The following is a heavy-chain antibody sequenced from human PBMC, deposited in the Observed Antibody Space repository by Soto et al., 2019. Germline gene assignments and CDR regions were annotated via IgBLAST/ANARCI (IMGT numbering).Heavy chain of an antibody. V-gene: IGHV1-69*01. CDR2: ILPVFGIM. Sequence: QVQLEQSGAEVKKPGSSVKVSCQTSRGTFNTYPISWMRQAPGQGLEWLGGILPVFGIMNYAQQFQESVSLTADESATSVYMQLSGLTSDDTAVYFCGSPHLRGGHSAFRSVPTASMSHYGLGVWGQGTTVIVSS. D-gene: IGHD3-3*01. J-gene: IGHJ6*02. CDR1: RGTFNTYP. CDR3: GSPHLRGGHSAFRSVPTASMSHYGLGV.